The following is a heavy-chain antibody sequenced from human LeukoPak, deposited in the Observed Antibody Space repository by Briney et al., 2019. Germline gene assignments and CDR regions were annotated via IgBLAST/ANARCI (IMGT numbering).Heavy chain of an antibody. CDR3: ATDRGWRTSGYYLYYFEY. CDR2: ISYDGSNK. J-gene: IGHJ4*02. V-gene: IGHV3-30-3*01. CDR1: GFTFSSYA. D-gene: IGHD3-3*01. Sequence: GGSLRLSCAASGFTFSSYAMHWVRQAPGKGLEWVAVISYDGSNKYYADSVRGRFTISRDNTKNSLYLQMSSLRAEDTAVYYCATDRGWRTSGYYLYYFEYWGQGTLVTFSS.